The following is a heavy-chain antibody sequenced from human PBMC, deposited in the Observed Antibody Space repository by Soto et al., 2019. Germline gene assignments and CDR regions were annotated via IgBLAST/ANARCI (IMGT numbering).Heavy chain of an antibody. V-gene: IGHV1-69*13. Sequence: SSVKVSCKASGYTFTRYYMHLLRQAPGQGLEWMGGIIPILGSANYAQKFQDRVTITADESTTTTYMELCSLRSEDAAVYYCASRERVDAFDIWGQGTMVTVS. CDR3: ASRERVDAFDI. J-gene: IGHJ3*02. CDR1: GYTFTRYY. CDR2: IIPILGSA. D-gene: IGHD1-26*01.